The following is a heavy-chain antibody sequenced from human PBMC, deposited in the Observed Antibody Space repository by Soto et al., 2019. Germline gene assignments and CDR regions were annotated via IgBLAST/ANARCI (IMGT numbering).Heavy chain of an antibody. Sequence: SVKGSCKASGGNPSNSAISWVRQAPGQGLEWMGGIIPVFGIVSYAQKFQGRVTITADESTSTAYMELSSLRSEDTAVYFCAGGRIVVEGRSPYYGTDVPGPGHTVTVSS. J-gene: IGHJ6*02. CDR2: IIPVFGIV. CDR3: AGGRIVVEGRSPYYGTDV. V-gene: IGHV1-69*13. CDR1: GGNPSNSA. D-gene: IGHD3-22*01.